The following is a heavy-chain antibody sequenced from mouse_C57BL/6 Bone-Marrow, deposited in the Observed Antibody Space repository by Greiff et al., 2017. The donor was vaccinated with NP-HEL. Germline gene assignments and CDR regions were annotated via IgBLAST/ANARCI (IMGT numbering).Heavy chain of an antibody. J-gene: IGHJ2*01. Sequence: QVQLQQSGAELARPGASVKLSCKASGYTFTSYGISWVKQRTGQGLEWIGEIYPRSGNTYYNEKFKGKATLTADKSSSTAYMELRSLTSEDSAVYFCARSRGGRYYFDYWGQGTTLTVSS. CDR2: IYPRSGNT. D-gene: IGHD1-1*02. CDR3: ARSRGGRYYFDY. V-gene: IGHV1-81*01. CDR1: GYTFTSYG.